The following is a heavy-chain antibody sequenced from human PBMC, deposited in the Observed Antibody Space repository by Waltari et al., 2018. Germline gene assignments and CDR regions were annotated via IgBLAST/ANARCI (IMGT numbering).Heavy chain of an antibody. CDR2: IIPIFGTA. D-gene: IGHD3-22*01. CDR1: GGTFSRYA. J-gene: IGHJ3*02. Sequence: QVQLVQSGAEVKKPGSSVKVSCKASGGTFSRYAISWVRQAPGQGLEWMGGIIPIFGTANYAQKFQGRVTITADESTSTAYMELSSLRSEDTAVYYCARDRITMIEGPGAGAFDIWGQGTMVTVSS. CDR3: ARDRITMIEGPGAGAFDI. V-gene: IGHV1-69*01.